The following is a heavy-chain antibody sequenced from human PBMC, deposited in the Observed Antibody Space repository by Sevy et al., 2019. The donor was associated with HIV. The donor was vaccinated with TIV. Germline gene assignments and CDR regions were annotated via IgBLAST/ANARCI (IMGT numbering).Heavy chain of an antibody. CDR2: IRYSGST. CDR3: AGPILTYRSGWSYYDH. CDR1: GGSITSLY. D-gene: IGHD6-19*01. J-gene: IGHJ4*02. V-gene: IGHV4-39*01. Sequence: SETLSLTCTVSGGSITSLYWNWIRQPPGKGLEWIASIRYSGSTYYNPSLRSRVTISADASKNQFSLKLNSVTAADTAVYYCAGPILTYRSGWSYYDHWGQGTVVTVSS.